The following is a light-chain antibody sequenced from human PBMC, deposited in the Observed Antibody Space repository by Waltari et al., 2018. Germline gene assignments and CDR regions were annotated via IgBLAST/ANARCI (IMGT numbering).Light chain of an antibody. CDR1: QSVGSY. CDR2: DAS. CDR3: QQRSNWPLT. J-gene: IGKJ4*01. Sequence: EIVFTQSPATLSLSPGERATLSCRASQSVGSYLGWYQQKPGQAPRLLIYDASNRATGIPARFSGGGSGTDFTLTISSLEPEDFAVYYCQQRSNWPLTFGGGTKVEIK. V-gene: IGKV3-11*01.